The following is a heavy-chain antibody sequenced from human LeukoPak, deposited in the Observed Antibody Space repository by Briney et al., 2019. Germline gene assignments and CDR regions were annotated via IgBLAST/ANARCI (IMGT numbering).Heavy chain of an antibody. CDR1: GGSISSSSYY. CDR3: TTGYYYYMDV. CDR2: IYTSGST. Sequence: SETLSLTCTVSGGSISSSSYYWSWIRQPPGKGLEWIGYIYTSGSTNYNPSLKSRVTISVDTSKNQFSLKLSSVTAADTAVYYCTTGYYYYMDVWGKGTTVTVSS. J-gene: IGHJ6*03. V-gene: IGHV4-61*05.